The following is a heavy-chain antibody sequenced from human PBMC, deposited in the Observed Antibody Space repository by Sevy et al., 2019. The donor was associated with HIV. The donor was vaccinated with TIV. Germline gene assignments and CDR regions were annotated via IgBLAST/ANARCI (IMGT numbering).Heavy chain of an antibody. V-gene: IGHV3-7*01. Sequence: GGSLRLSCSASGFTNDFWMSWVRQAPGKALEWVANIKQDGSEMFYVDSVEGRFIISRENAKNSIYLQMNTLRVEDTAVYYCTRDRSYGYFDSWGQGTLVTVPS. CDR1: GFTNDFW. D-gene: IGHD5-18*01. J-gene: IGHJ4*02. CDR3: TRDRSYGYFDS. CDR2: IKQDGSEM.